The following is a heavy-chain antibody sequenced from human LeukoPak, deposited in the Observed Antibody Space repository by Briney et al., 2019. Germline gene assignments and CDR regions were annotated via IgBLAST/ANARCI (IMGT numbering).Heavy chain of an antibody. Sequence: PSETLSLTCTVSGGSISSYYWSWIRQPPGKGLEWIGYISYSGTTNYNPSLKSRVTISADTSKNQFSLNLSSVTAADTAVYYCARDSGSGWYGPGDAFDIWGQGTMVTVSS. CDR2: ISYSGTT. D-gene: IGHD6-19*01. CDR1: GGSISSYY. CDR3: ARDSGSGWYGPGDAFDI. V-gene: IGHV4-59*12. J-gene: IGHJ3*02.